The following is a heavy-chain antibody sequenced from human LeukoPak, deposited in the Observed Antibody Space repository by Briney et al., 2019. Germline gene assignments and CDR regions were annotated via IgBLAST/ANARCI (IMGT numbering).Heavy chain of an antibody. V-gene: IGHV4-61*02. J-gene: IGHJ4*02. CDR2: VYSSGST. CDR1: GASISSSSNY. CDR3: ATNGWYCLDN. Sequence: PSQTLSLTCTVSGASISSSSNYWSWIRQPAGKGLEWIGRVYSSGSTNYNPSLKSRVTISVDKSKNQFSLKLNSVTAADTAVYYCATNGWYCLDNWGQGTLVTVSS. D-gene: IGHD6-19*01.